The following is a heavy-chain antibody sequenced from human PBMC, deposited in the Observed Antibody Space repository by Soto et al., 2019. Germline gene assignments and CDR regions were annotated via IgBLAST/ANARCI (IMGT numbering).Heavy chain of an antibody. V-gene: IGHV1-69*12. CDR1: GGTLRNYP. Sequence: QVQLVQSGAEVKKPGSSVKVSCRASGGTLRNYPISWVRQAPGQGLEWMGGIIPIFGTVNYAQKFQGRVTITADESTSTAYMELSSLRSEDTAVYYCARGNHRWLQLWYFDLWGRGTLVTVSS. CDR2: IIPIFGTV. CDR3: ARGNHRWLQLWYFDL. J-gene: IGHJ2*01. D-gene: IGHD5-12*01.